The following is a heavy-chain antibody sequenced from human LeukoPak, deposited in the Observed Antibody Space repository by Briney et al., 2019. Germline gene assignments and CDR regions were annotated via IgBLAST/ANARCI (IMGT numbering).Heavy chain of an antibody. CDR1: GGTFSSYA. V-gene: IGHV1-69*05. CDR3: ARVSIRGVSYGPYYYYMDV. J-gene: IGHJ6*03. D-gene: IGHD3-10*01. CDR2: IIPIFGTA. Sequence: SVKVSCKASGGTFSSYAISWVRQAPGQGLEWMGRIIPIFGTANYAQKFQGRVTITTDESTSTAYMELSSLRSEDTAVYYCARVSIRGVSYGPYYYYMDVWGKGTAVTVSS.